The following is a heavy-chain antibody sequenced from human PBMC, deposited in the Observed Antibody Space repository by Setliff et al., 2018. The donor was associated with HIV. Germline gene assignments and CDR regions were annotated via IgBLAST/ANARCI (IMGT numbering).Heavy chain of an antibody. Sequence: ETLSLTCTVSGGSISSYYWSWIRQPAGKGLEWIGRIYTSGSTNYNPSLKSRVTISVDTSKNQFPLNLSSVTAADTAVYYCARQFTVQWLVSTYGMDVWGQGTKVTVSS. CDR2: IYTSGST. CDR3: ARQFTVQWLVSTYGMDV. D-gene: IGHD6-19*01. CDR1: GGSISSYY. V-gene: IGHV4-4*07. J-gene: IGHJ6*02.